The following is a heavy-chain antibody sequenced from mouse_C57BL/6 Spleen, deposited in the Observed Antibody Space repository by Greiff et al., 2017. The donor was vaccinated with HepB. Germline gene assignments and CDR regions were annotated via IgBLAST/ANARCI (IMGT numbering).Heavy chain of an antibody. V-gene: IGHV1-20*01. CDR1: GYSFTGYF. Sequence: VQLQQSGPELVKPGDSVKISCKASGYSFTGYFMNWVMQSHGKSLEWIGRINPYNGDTFYNQKFKGKATLTVDKSSSTAHMELRSLTSEDSAVYYCARRDDFYYAMDYWGQGTSVTVSS. J-gene: IGHJ4*01. CDR3: ARRDDFYYAMDY. D-gene: IGHD2-4*01. CDR2: INPYNGDT.